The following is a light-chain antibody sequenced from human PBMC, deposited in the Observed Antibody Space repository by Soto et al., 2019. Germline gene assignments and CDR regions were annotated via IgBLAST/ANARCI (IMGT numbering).Light chain of an antibody. V-gene: IGLV2-14*01. CDR3: CSYTSNSA. CDR1: SSDVGGYNY. J-gene: IGLJ2*01. CDR2: EVS. Sequence: QSALTQPASVSGSPGQSITISCTGTSSDVGGYNYVSWYQHHPGKAPKLIIYEVSNRPSGVSYRFSGSKSGNTASLTISGLQAEDEADYYCCSYTSNSAFGGGTKLTVL.